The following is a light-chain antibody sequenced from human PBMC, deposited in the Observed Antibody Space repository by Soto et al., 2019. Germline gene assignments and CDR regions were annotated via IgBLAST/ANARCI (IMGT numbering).Light chain of an antibody. Sequence: ETVLTQSPGTLSLSPGERATLSCRASQTINSNYLAWYQQKPGQSPRVLMYGASSRATGIPDRFSGSGSGTDFTLTISRLEPEDFAVYYCQQYDNSPLTFGQGTKVEIK. CDR2: GAS. CDR1: QTINSNY. V-gene: IGKV3-20*01. CDR3: QQYDNSPLT. J-gene: IGKJ1*01.